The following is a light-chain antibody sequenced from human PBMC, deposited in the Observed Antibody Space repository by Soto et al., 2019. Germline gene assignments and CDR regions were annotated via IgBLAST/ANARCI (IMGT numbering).Light chain of an antibody. J-gene: IGKJ3*01. CDR3: QQAGGP. V-gene: IGKV1-5*03. CDR2: KAS. Sequence: DIQMTQSPSTLSGSVGDRVTITCRASQTISSWLAWYQQKPGKAPKLLIYKASTLKSGVPSRFSGSGSGTEFTLTISSLQPDDFATYYCQQAGGPFGPGTKVDIK. CDR1: QTISSW.